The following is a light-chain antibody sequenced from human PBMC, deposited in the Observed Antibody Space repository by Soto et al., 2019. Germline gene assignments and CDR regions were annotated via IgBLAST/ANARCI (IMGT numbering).Light chain of an antibody. CDR3: SSYAGTNTRYL. V-gene: IGLV2-8*01. Sequence: QSVLTQPPSASGSPGQSVTISCTGKNSDVGSYNYVSWYQQHPGKAPKLMIFEVSKRPSGVPDRFSGSKSGNTASLTVSGLQAEDEADYYCSSYAGTNTRYLFGTGTKVT. J-gene: IGLJ1*01. CDR2: EVS. CDR1: NSDVGSYNY.